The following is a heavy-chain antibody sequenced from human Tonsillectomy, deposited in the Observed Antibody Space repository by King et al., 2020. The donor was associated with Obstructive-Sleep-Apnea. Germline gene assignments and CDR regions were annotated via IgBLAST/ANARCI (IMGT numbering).Heavy chain of an antibody. CDR1: GDSIRYYH. J-gene: IGHJ4*02. CDR2: IYYSGST. CDR3: ATAERGYSY. V-gene: IGHV4-59*01. Sequence: QLQESGPGLVKPSETLSLTCNVSGDSIRYYHWSWIRQPPGKGLEWIGYIYYSGSTNYNPSLKSRVTISIDTSKNPFSLRLRSVTAAETAVYYCATAERGYSYWGQGSLVTVSS. D-gene: IGHD5-18*01.